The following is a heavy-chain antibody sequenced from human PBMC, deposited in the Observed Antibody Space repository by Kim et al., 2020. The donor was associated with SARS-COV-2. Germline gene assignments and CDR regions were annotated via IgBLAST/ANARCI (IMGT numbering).Heavy chain of an antibody. J-gene: IGHJ4*02. CDR3: ARRLMGLTELFDY. V-gene: IGHV4-39*01. D-gene: IGHD2-8*01. Sequence: NPSLKSRVTISGDTSKNQFSLKLSSVPAADTAVYYCARRLMGLTELFDYWGQGTLVTVSS.